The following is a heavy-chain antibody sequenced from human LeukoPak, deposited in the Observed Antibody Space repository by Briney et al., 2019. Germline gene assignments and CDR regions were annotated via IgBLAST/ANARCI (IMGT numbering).Heavy chain of an antibody. CDR2: INSDGSST. J-gene: IGHJ3*02. CDR1: GFTFSSYW. V-gene: IGHV3-74*01. Sequence: GGSLRLSCAASGFTFSSYWMHWVRQAPGKGLVWVSRINSDGSSTTYADSVKGRFTISRDNAKNTLYLHMNSLRAEDTAVYYCARDRTSGWYTTFGIWGQGTMVTVSS. D-gene: IGHD6-19*01. CDR3: ARDRTSGWYTTFGI.